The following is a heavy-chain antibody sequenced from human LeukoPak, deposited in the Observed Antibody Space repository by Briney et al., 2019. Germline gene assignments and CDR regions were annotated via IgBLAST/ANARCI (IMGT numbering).Heavy chain of an antibody. CDR1: GGSISSYY. CDR2: IYYSGST. V-gene: IGHV4-59*08. J-gene: IGHJ4*02. D-gene: IGHD2-2*01. CDR3: ARTYSTSSNFDY. Sequence: SETLSLTCTVSGGSISSYYWSWIRQPPGKGLEWIGYIYYSGSTNYNPSLKSRVTISVDTSKEQFSLKLSSVTAADTALDYCARTYSTSSNFDYWGQGTLVTVSS.